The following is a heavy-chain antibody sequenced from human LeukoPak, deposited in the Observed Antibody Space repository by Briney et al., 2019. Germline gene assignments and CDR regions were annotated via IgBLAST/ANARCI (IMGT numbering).Heavy chain of an antibody. V-gene: IGHV3-23*01. Sequence: GGSLRLSCVASGFTFSSYAMSWVRQAPGKGLEWVSAITGSGGSSYYADSVKGRFTISRDNSKNTLYLQMNSLGAEDTAVHYCAKDPSTVTNRDYFDFWGQGTLVTVSS. D-gene: IGHD4-17*01. CDR3: AKDPSTVTNRDYFDF. CDR2: ITGSGGSS. J-gene: IGHJ4*02. CDR1: GFTFSSYA.